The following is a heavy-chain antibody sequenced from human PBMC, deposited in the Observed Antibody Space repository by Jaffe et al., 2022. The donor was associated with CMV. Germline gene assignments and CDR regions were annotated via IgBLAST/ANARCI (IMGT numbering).Heavy chain of an antibody. CDR2: MNPNSGNT. Sequence: QVQLVQSGAEVKKPGASVKVSCKASGYTFTSYDINWVRQATGQGLEWMGWMNPNSGNTGYAQKFQGRVTMTRNTSISTAYMELSSLRSEDTAVYYCARGVMTTVVTRGSYYYYGMDVWGQGTTVTVSS. D-gene: IGHD4-17*01. V-gene: IGHV1-8*01. CDR3: ARGVMTTVVTRGSYYYYGMDV. CDR1: GYTFTSYD. J-gene: IGHJ6*02.